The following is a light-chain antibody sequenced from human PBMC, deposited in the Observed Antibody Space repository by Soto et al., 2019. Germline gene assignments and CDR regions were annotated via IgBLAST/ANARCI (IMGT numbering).Light chain of an antibody. V-gene: IGLV2-14*03. Sequence: QSALTQPASVSGSPGQSIAISCTGTSSDVGAYNYVSWFQQHPGKAPKLMIYDVGSRPSGVSNRFSGSKSGNTASLTISGLQAEDEADYYCSSYTTSTTDVFGTGTKLTVL. CDR3: SSYTTSTTDV. J-gene: IGLJ1*01. CDR1: SSDVGAYNY. CDR2: DVG.